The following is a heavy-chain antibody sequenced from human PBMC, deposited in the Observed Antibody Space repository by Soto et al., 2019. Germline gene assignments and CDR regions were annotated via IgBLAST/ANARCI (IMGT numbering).Heavy chain of an antibody. D-gene: IGHD3-22*01. J-gene: IGHJ6*02. V-gene: IGHV4-39*01. CDR3: ARRLYYDSSGFEGGGMDV. CDR1: GGSISSSSYY. CDR2: IYYSGST. Sequence: QLQLQESGPGLVKPSETLSLTCTVSGGSISSSSYYWGWIRQSPGKGLEGIGSIYYSGSTYYNPSLKSRVTISVDTSKNQFSLKLSSVTAADTAVYYCARRLYYDSSGFEGGGMDVWGQGTTVTVSS.